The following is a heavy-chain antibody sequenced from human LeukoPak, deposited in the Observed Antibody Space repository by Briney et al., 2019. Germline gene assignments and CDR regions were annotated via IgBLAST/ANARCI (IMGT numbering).Heavy chain of an antibody. J-gene: IGHJ6*02. CDR1: GFTFSSYA. Sequence: GGSLRLSCAASGFTFSSYAMSWVRQAPGKGLEWVSAISGSGGSTYYADSVKGRFTISRDNFKNTLYLQMNSLRAEDTAVYYCAKGNYDFWSGYYQSDYYYYGMDVWGQGTTVTVSS. CDR2: ISGSGGST. V-gene: IGHV3-23*01. D-gene: IGHD3-3*01. CDR3: AKGNYDFWSGYYQSDYYYYGMDV.